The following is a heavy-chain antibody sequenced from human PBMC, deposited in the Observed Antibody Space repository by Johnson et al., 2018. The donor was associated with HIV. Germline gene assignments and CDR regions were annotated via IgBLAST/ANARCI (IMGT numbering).Heavy chain of an antibody. J-gene: IGHJ3*01. CDR1: GFSFSHYW. CDR2: INADGSRT. CDR3: VRYDYSFHC. Sequence: VQLVESGGGVVQPGGSLRLSCAASGFSFSHYWMEWVRQAPGEGLVWVSRINADGSRTTYADSVKGRLTISRDNAKKTLYLEINGLRADDTAVYYCVRYDYSFHCWGRGTLVTVSS. D-gene: IGHD4/OR15-4a*01. V-gene: IGHV3-74*02.